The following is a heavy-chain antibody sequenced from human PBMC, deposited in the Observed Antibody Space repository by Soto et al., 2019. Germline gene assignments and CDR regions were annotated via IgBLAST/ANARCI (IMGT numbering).Heavy chain of an antibody. D-gene: IGHD4-4*01. CDR3: ARQEDRSNYYRAFYFDY. CDR2: VYYSGST. J-gene: IGHJ4*02. V-gene: IGHV4-39*01. Sequence: SETLSLTCTVSGGSISNSGYYWGWIRQSPGKGLEWIGSVYYSGSTYYSPSLKSRVTISVDTSKNQFSLNLTSVTAADTAVYFCARQEDRSNYYRAFYFDYWGQGTLVTVSS. CDR1: GGSISNSGYY.